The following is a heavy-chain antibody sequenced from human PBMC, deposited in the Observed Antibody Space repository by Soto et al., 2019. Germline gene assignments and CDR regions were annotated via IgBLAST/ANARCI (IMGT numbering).Heavy chain of an antibody. CDR3: AKADGQQWLIPHLDN. Sequence: EVQLLESGGGVVQPGGSLRLSCVASGFNFKKFAMAWVRQAAGEGLEWVSGIRCCGGSACYADSVKGRFSIARDDSKNTVSLQLNSLRVEDTAQYYCAKADGQQWLIPHLDNWGQGTLVTVS. CDR1: GFNFKKFA. D-gene: IGHD6-19*01. CDR2: IRCCGGSA. V-gene: IGHV3-23*01. J-gene: IGHJ4*02.